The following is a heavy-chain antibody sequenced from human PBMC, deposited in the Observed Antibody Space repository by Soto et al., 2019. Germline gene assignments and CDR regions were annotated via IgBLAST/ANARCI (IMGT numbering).Heavy chain of an antibody. CDR1: GYTFSAYY. V-gene: IGHV1-2*02. D-gene: IGHD3-22*01. CDR3: ARGGTFAYDTSGYSVY. CDR2: INPKSGGT. J-gene: IGHJ4*02. Sequence: ASVKVSCKTSGYTFSAYYMHWVRQAPGQGLEWMGWINPKSGGTLYAQKFQGRVTMTRDTSISTAYMELSRLRSDDTAVYYCARGGTFAYDTSGYSVYWGQGTMVTVSS.